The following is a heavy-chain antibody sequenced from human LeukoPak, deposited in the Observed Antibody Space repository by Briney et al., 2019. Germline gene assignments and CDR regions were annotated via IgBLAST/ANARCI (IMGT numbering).Heavy chain of an antibody. CDR2: IYTSGST. D-gene: IGHD2-15*01. V-gene: IGHV4-4*07. CDR3: ARGDSSGAFDI. J-gene: IGHJ3*02. CDR1: GNSISSGYY. Sequence: PSETLSLTCTVSGNSISSGYYWDWIRQPAGKGLEWIGRIYTSGSTNYNPSLKSRVTMSVDTSKNQFSLRLSSVPAADTAVYYCARGDSSGAFDIWGQGTMVTVSS.